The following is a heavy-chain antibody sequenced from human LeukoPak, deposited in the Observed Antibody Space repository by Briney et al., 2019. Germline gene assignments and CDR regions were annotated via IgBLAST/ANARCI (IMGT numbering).Heavy chain of an antibody. CDR3: ARGGSLDYYYYMDV. J-gene: IGHJ6*03. D-gene: IGHD3-10*01. CDR1: GFTFSSYS. CDR2: ISSSSSTI. V-gene: IGHV3-48*01. Sequence: GGSLRLSCAASGFTFSSYSMNWVRQAPGKGLEWVSYISSSSSTIYYADSVKGRFTISRDNAKNSLYLQMNSLRAEDTAVYYCARGGSLDYYYYMDVWGKGTTVTVSS.